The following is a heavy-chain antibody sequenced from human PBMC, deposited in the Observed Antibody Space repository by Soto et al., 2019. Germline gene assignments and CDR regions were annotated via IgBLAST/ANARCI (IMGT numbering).Heavy chain of an antibody. CDR3: ARLNYGNY. D-gene: IGHD3-10*01. CDR1: GGSFSGYY. J-gene: IGHJ4*02. Sequence: PSETLSLTCSVYGGSFSGYYWSWIRQPPGKGLEWIGEINHSGSTNYNPSLKSRVTISVDTSKNQFSLKLSSVTAADTAVYYCARLNYGNYWGQGTLVTVSS. CDR2: INHSGST. V-gene: IGHV4-34*01.